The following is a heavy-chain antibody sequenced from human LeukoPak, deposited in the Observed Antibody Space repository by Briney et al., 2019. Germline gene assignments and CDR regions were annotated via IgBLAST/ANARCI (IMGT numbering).Heavy chain of an antibody. Sequence: GGSVRLSCAASGFTFSSYSMNWVRQAPGKGLEWVSYISSSSSTIYYADSVKGRFTVSRDNAKNSLYLQMNSLRAEDTAVYYCARDLTYYDFWSGYYYDYWGQGTLVTVSS. J-gene: IGHJ4*02. CDR3: ARDLTYYDFWSGYYYDY. CDR1: GFTFSSYS. CDR2: ISSSSSTI. D-gene: IGHD3-3*01. V-gene: IGHV3-48*01.